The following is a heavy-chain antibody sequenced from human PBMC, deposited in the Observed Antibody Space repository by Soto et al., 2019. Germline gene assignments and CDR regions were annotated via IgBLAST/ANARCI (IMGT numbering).Heavy chain of an antibody. CDR2: MNPNSGNT. CDR1: GYTFTSYD. CDR3: ARPSLPTGFWSGYYTYEDYYYGMDV. J-gene: IGHJ6*02. Sequence: GPSVKVSCKASGYTFTSYDINWVRQATGQGLEWMGWMNPNSGNTGYAQKFQGRVTMTRNTSISTAYMELSSLRSEDTAVYYCARPSLPTGFWSGYYTYEDYYYGMDVWGQGTTVTVSS. D-gene: IGHD3-3*01. V-gene: IGHV1-8*01.